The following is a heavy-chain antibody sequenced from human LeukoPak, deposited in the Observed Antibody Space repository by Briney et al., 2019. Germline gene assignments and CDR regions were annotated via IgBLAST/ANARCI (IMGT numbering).Heavy chain of an antibody. CDR3: ARGSPSRYCSGGSCYSYAFDI. CDR1: GGSFSGYY. V-gene: IGHV4-34*01. J-gene: IGHJ3*02. Sequence: SETLSLTCAVYGGSFSGYYWSWIRQPPGKGLEWIEEINHSGSTNYNPSLKSRVTISVDTSKNQFSLKLSSVTAADTAVYYCARGSPSRYCSGGSCYSYAFDIWGQGTMVTVSS. CDR2: INHSGST. D-gene: IGHD2-15*01.